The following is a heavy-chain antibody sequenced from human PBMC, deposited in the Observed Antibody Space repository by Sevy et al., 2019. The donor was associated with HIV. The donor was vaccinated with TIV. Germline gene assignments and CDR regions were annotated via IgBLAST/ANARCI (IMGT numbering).Heavy chain of an antibody. Sequence: GGCLSLSCEVSGFTFSDFWMTWVRQSPGKGLEWVAYMNQHGTHINLLDSVRGRFTISRDNAKNSLYLQMDSLRAEDTAIYYCARDPDWGALDRWGQGTLVTVSS. D-gene: IGHD7-27*01. CDR3: ARDPDWGALDR. J-gene: IGHJ5*02. CDR2: MNQHGTHI. V-gene: IGHV3-7*01. CDR1: GFTFSDFW.